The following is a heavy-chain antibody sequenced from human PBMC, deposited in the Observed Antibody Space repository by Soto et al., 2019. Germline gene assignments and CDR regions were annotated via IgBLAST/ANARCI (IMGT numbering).Heavy chain of an antibody. Sequence: GGSLRLSCAASGFTFSSYGMHWVRQAPGKGLEWVAVISYDGSNKYYADSVKGRFTISRDNSKNTLYLQMNSLRAEDTAVYYCAKDPNYDILTGYFDYWGQG. D-gene: IGHD3-9*01. CDR2: ISYDGSNK. V-gene: IGHV3-30*18. CDR3: AKDPNYDILTGYFDY. CDR1: GFTFSSYG. J-gene: IGHJ4*02.